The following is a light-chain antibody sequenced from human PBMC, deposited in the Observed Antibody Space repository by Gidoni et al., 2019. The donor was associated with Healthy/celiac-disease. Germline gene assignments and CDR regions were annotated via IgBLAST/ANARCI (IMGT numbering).Light chain of an antibody. CDR1: QSVSSY. V-gene: IGKV3-11*01. CDR3: QQRSNWPPWT. Sequence: EIVLTQSPATLSLSPGERATLSCRASQSVSSYLAWYQQKPGQAPRLLIYDASNRSTGIPARFSDSWSVTDFTLTISSLEPEDFAVYYCQQRSNWPPWTFXXXTKVEIK. CDR2: DAS. J-gene: IGKJ1*01.